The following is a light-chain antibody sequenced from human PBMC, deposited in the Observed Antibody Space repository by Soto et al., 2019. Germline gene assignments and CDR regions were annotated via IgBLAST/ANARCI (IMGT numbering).Light chain of an antibody. CDR2: EGS. V-gene: IGLV2-23*01. Sequence: QSVLTQPASVSGSPGQSITISCTGTSSDVGSYNLVSWYQQHPGKAPKLMIYEGSKGPSGVSNRFSGSKSGNTASLTISGLQAEDEADYYCCSYAGSSTWVFGTGTKVTVL. CDR3: CSYAGSSTWV. CDR1: SSDVGSYNL. J-gene: IGLJ1*01.